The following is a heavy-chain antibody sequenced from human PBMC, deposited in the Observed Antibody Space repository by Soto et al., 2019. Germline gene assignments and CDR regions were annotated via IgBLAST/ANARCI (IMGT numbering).Heavy chain of an antibody. CDR3: ARNMDYYYGPGSGNGHGF. CDR1: GYTFTAYY. V-gene: IGHV1-2*02. J-gene: IGHJ6*02. D-gene: IGHD3-10*01. CDR2: INTKFGDT. Sequence: QVQLVQSGAEVKEPGDSVRVSCEASGYTFTAYYIHWVRQAPGQALEWMGWINTKFGDTTYAQDFQGRVSMTRDMSISTVYMELSRLTSGDTAIYYCARNMDYYYGPGSGNGHGFWGQGTTVTVFS.